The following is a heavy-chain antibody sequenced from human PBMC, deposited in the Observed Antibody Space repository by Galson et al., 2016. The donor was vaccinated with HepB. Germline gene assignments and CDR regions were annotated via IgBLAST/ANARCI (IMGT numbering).Heavy chain of an antibody. CDR3: AKGGEWLLYFDC. CDR1: GFTFSYYA. V-gene: IGHV3-23*01. J-gene: IGHJ4*02. CDR2: ISGSGGST. Sequence: SLRLSCAASGFTFSYYAMNWVRQAPGKGLEWVSAISGSGGSTYYADSVKGRFTTSRDNSKNTLYLQMNSLRAEDTAVYYCAKGGEWLLYFDCWGQGTLVTVSS. D-gene: IGHD3-3*01.